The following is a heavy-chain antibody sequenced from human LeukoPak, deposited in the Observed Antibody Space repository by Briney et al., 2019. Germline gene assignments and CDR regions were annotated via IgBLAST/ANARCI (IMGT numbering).Heavy chain of an antibody. Sequence: PSETLSLTCAVSGYSISSGFYWDWIRQPPGKGLEWIGTIYHSGSTYYNPSLKSRVTISVDTSTNQFSLKLSSVTAADTAVFYCARQGPYCGGDCSNYFDFRGQGILVTVSS. CDR1: GYSISSGFY. CDR3: ARQGPYCGGDCSNYFDF. D-gene: IGHD2-21*01. CDR2: IYHSGST. J-gene: IGHJ4*02. V-gene: IGHV4-38-2*01.